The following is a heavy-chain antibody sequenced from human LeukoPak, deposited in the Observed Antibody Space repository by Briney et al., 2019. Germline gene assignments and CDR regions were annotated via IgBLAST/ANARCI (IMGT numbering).Heavy chain of an antibody. Sequence: PGGSLRLSCAPSGFAISGNYMSWVRQAPGKGLEWVAVISYDGSNKYYADSVKGRFTISRDNSKNTLYLQMNSLRAEDTAVYYCAKGSRGSWYAEGFDYWGQGTLVTVSS. CDR3: AKGSRGSWYAEGFDY. CDR2: ISYDGSNK. CDR1: GFAISGNY. V-gene: IGHV3-30*18. D-gene: IGHD6-13*01. J-gene: IGHJ4*02.